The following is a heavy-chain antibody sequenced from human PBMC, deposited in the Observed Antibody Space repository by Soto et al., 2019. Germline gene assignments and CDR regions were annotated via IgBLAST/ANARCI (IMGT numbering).Heavy chain of an antibody. Sequence: VQLLQSGGGLVKPGGSLRLSCAASGFTFSDYSMNWVRRAPGKGLEWVASITAASLYKNYADSVKGRFTISRDNAENSLFLQLNRLRVEDTAVYYCARDWTTVTNGWFDPWGQGSLVTVSS. CDR2: ITAASLYK. V-gene: IGHV3-21*02. D-gene: IGHD4-17*01. J-gene: IGHJ5*02. CDR1: GFTFSDYS. CDR3: ARDWTTVTNGWFDP.